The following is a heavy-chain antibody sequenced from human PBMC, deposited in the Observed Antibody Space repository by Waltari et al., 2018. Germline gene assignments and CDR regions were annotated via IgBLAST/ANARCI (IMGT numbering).Heavy chain of an antibody. V-gene: IGHV4-39*07. CDR2: MYYIGRT. D-gene: IGHD3-10*01. CDR3: ARGRGVKGRYWYFDL. CDR1: GGAISSSSYY. J-gene: IGHJ2*01. Sequence: QLQLQESGTGLVKPSETLSLTCTVSGGAISSSSYYWGLIRQPPGKGLEWIGSMYYIGRTNYNPSLKSRVTTSVDTSKSQFALKLSSVTAADTAVYYCARGRGVKGRYWYFDLWGRGTLVTVSS.